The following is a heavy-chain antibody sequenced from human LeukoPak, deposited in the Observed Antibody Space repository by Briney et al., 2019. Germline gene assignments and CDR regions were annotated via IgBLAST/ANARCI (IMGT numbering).Heavy chain of an antibody. CDR1: GFILLHYA. CDR3: AKDPQYYYNSGGYSFDYFDS. Sequence: GGSLRLSCAASGFILLHYAMRWVRQAPGKGPEWVSGISSNGGNTTNADPVKGRFTVSRDNSMTTLYRQMNSLIAEVTAVYYCAKDPQYYYNSGGYSFDYFDSWGQGTLVAVSS. J-gene: IGHJ4*02. V-gene: IGHV3-23*01. D-gene: IGHD3-22*01. CDR2: ISSNGGNT.